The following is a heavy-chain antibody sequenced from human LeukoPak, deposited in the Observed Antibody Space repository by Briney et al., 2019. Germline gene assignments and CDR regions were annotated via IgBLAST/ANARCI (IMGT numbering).Heavy chain of an antibody. Sequence: PSETLSLTCAVYGGSFSGYYWSWIRQPPGKGLKWIGEINHSGSTNYNPSLKNRVTISVDTSKNQFSLKLSSVTAADTAVYYCARAVWWLRHEFFDYWGQGTLVTVSS. D-gene: IGHD5-12*01. V-gene: IGHV4-34*01. CDR2: INHSGST. CDR1: GGSFSGYY. CDR3: ARAVWWLRHEFFDY. J-gene: IGHJ4*02.